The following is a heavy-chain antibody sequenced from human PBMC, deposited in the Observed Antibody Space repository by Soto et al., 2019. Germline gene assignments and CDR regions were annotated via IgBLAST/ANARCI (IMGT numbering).Heavy chain of an antibody. D-gene: IGHD3-22*01. J-gene: IGHJ4*02. CDR2: ISGSGGST. CDR1: GFTFSSYA. Sequence: EVQLLESGGGLVQPGGSLRLSCAASGFTFSSYAMSWVRQAPGKGLEWVSAISGSGGSTYYADSVKGRFTISRDNSKNTLYLQMNRLRAEDTAVYYCAKAGSAMIVVAMGYWGKGTLVTVSS. V-gene: IGHV3-23*01. CDR3: AKAGSAMIVVAMGY.